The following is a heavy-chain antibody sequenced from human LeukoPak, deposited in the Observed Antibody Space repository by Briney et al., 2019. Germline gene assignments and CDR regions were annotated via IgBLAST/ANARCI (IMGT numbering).Heavy chain of an antibody. CDR2: VYYNGSS. CDR3: ARADYGDYLFDY. J-gene: IGHJ4*02. CDR1: GGSIGFYY. Sequence: SETLSLTCTVSGGSIGFYYWNWIRQPPGKGLEWIGCVYYNGSSNYNPSLKSRVTISVDTSKNQFSLKLSSVTAADTAVYYCARADYGDYLFDYWGQGTLVTVSS. D-gene: IGHD4-17*01. V-gene: IGHV4-59*01.